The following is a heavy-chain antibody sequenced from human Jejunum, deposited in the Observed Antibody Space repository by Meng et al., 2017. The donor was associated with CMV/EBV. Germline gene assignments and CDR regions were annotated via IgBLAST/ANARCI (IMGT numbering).Heavy chain of an antibody. D-gene: IGHD1-14*01. J-gene: IGHJ4*02. CDR1: FTFRNYA. V-gene: IGHV3-23*01. CDR3: AKDPDSYISTLGTTFDS. CDR2: ISSFGDTT. Sequence: FTFRNYAMSCVRQAPGRGLEWVATISSFGDTTHYTDSVRGRFTISRDNSNNVLYLQMNTLSAGDTALYYCAKDPDSYISTLGTTFDSWGQGTLVTVSS.